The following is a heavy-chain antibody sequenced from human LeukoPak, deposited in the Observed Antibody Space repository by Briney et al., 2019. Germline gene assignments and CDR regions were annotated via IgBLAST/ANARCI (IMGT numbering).Heavy chain of an antibody. D-gene: IGHD3-10*01. J-gene: IGHJ4*02. CDR3: ARGGVTMVRGVIAY. Sequence: SETLSLTCTVSGGSISSSSYYWGWIRHPPGKGLEWIGSIYYSGSTYYNPTLKSRVTISVDTSKNQFSLKLSSVTAADTAVYYCARGGVTMVRGVIAYWGQGTLVTVSS. CDR2: IYYSGST. V-gene: IGHV4-39*01. CDR1: GGSISSSSYY.